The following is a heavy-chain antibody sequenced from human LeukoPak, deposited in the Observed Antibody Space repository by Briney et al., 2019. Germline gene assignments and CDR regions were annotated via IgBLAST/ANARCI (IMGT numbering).Heavy chain of an antibody. D-gene: IGHD6-13*01. CDR3: ARKRGQQLVLGGWFDP. J-gene: IGHJ5*02. V-gene: IGHV3-74*01. CDR2: INSDGSST. Sequence: GGSLRLSCAASGFTFSSYWMHWVRQAPGKGLVWVSRINSDGSSTIYADSVKGRFTISRDNAKNTLYLQMNSLRAEDTAVYYCARKRGQQLVLGGWFDPWGQGTLVTVSS. CDR1: GFTFSSYW.